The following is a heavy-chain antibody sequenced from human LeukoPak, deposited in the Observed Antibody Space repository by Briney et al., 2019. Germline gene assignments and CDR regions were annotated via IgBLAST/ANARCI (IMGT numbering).Heavy chain of an antibody. J-gene: IGHJ4*02. D-gene: IGHD6-13*01. V-gene: IGHV4-59*01. CDR2: IYYSGSN. CDR3: ARGGRSSSLTPSDY. Sequence: AETLSLSCTVSRCSISSYYWSWIRQPPGKGLEWVGYIYYSGSNNYNPSPVSRVTISVAPSKSQFSLKFASVSAADTAVYYCARGGRSSSLTPSDYSGQATLAT. CDR1: RCSISSYY.